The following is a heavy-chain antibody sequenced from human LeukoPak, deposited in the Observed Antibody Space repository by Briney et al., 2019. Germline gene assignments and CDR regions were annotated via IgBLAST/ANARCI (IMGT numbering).Heavy chain of an antibody. D-gene: IGHD4-23*01. CDR3: AREDYGGNSLELLDY. Sequence: ASVKLSCKASGGTFSSYAISWVRQAPGQGLEWMGIINPSGGSTSYAQKFQGRVTMTRYTYTSTVYMELSSLRSEDTAVYYCAREDYGGNSLELLDYWGQGTLVTVSS. CDR1: GGTFSSYA. V-gene: IGHV1-46*03. J-gene: IGHJ4*02. CDR2: INPSGGST.